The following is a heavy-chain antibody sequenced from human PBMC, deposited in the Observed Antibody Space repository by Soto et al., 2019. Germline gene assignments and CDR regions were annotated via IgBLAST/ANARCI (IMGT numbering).Heavy chain of an antibody. V-gene: IGHV1-2*04. J-gene: IGHJ6*02. CDR1: GYTFTGYY. D-gene: IGHD3-22*01. CDR2: INPNSGGT. Sequence: ASVKVSCKASGYTFTGYYMHWVRQAPGQGLEWMGWINPNSGGTNYAQKFQGWVTMTRDTSISTAYMELSRLRSDDTAVYYCARSSGRRALHYYYGMDVWGQGTTVTVSS. CDR3: ARSSGRRALHYYYGMDV.